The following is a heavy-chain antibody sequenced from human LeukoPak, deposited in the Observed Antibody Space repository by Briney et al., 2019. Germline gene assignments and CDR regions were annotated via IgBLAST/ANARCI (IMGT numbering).Heavy chain of an antibody. CDR2: IYYSGST. V-gene: IGHV4-31*03. D-gene: IGHD3-10*01. CDR3: ARPMVRGVISPFDY. CDR1: GGSISSGGYY. J-gene: IGHJ4*02. Sequence: SQTLSLTCTVSGGSISSGGYYWSWIRQHPGKGLEWIGYIYYSGSTYYNPSLKSRVTISVDTSKNQFSLKLSSATAADTAVYYCARPMVRGVISPFDYWGQGTLVTVSS.